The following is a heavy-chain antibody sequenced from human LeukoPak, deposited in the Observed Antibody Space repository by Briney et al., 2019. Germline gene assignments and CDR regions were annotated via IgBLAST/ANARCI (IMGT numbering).Heavy chain of an antibody. CDR2: IYYSGST. CDR1: GGSISSYY. V-gene: IGHV4-59*08. D-gene: IGHD3-16*01. CDR3: ARNGVVEITSYYFDY. J-gene: IGHJ4*02. Sequence: SETLSLTCTVSGGSISSYYWSWIRQPPGKGLEWIGYIYYSGSTNYNPSLKSRVTISVDTSKNQFSLKLSSVTAADTAVYYCARNGVVEITSYYFDYWGQGTPVTVSS.